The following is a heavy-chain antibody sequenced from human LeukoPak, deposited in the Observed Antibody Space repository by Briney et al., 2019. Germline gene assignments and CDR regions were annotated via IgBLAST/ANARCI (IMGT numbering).Heavy chain of an antibody. D-gene: IGHD4-17*01. Sequence: GGSLRLSCAASGFTFSSYAMSWVRQAPGKGVEWVSAISGSGGSTYYADSVKGRFTISRDNSKNTLYLQMNSLRAEDTAVYYCAKDIGPSTMTRAVDYWGQGTLVTVSS. J-gene: IGHJ4*02. CDR1: GFTFSSYA. CDR3: AKDIGPSTMTRAVDY. CDR2: ISGSGGST. V-gene: IGHV3-23*01.